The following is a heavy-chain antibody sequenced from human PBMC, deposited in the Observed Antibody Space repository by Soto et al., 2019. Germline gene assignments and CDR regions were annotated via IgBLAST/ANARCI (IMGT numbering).Heavy chain of an antibody. CDR2: ISGSGGST. J-gene: IGHJ3*02. Sequence: GSLRLSCAASGFTFSSYAMSWVRQAPGKGLEWVSAISGSGGSTYYADSVKGRFTISRDNSKNTLYLQMNSLRAEDTAVYYCAKVPKDIVVVPAANNAFDIWGQGTMVTVSS. V-gene: IGHV3-23*01. CDR3: AKVPKDIVVVPAANNAFDI. D-gene: IGHD2-2*01. CDR1: GFTFSSYA.